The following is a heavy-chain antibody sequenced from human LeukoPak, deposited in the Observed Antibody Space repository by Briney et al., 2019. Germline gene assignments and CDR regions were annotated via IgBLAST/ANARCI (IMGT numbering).Heavy chain of an antibody. V-gene: IGHV3-7*03. Sequence: GGSLRLSCAASGFILSDYWMSWVRQAPGKGLEGVADIKQEGSEEYYVDSVKGRFTISRDNAKNSLFLQMNSLRAEDTAVYYCARGPYSRDNFDYWGQGTLVTVSS. CDR2: IKQEGSEE. J-gene: IGHJ4*02. CDR3: ARGPYSRDNFDY. D-gene: IGHD6-13*01. CDR1: GFILSDYW.